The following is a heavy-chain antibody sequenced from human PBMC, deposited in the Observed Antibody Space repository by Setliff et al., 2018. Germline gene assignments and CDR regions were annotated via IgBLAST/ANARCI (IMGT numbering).Heavy chain of an antibody. J-gene: IGHJ4*02. V-gene: IGHV4-4*02. CDR2: INHSGNT. CDR1: GDSISSGNW. CDR3: VRTGTYRYFDY. D-gene: IGHD1-1*01. Sequence: PSETLSLTCAVSGDSISSGNWWSWVRQPPEKGLEWIGEINHSGNTNYNPSLKSRVTISVDKSTNQFSLKLNSVTAADTAVYYCVRTGTYRYFDYWGQGILVTVSS.